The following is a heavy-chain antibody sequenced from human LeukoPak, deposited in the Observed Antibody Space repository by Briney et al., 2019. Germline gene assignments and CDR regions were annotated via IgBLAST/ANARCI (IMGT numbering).Heavy chain of an antibody. CDR1: GYSISSGYY. Sequence: SETLSLTCTVSGYSISSGYYWGWIRQPPGKGLEWIGSIYYSGSTYYNPSLKSRVTISVDTSKNQFSLKLSSVTAADTAVYYCARGLQRSDAFDIWGQGTMVTVSS. D-gene: IGHD4-11*01. V-gene: IGHV4-38-2*02. CDR3: ARGLQRSDAFDI. CDR2: IYYSGST. J-gene: IGHJ3*02.